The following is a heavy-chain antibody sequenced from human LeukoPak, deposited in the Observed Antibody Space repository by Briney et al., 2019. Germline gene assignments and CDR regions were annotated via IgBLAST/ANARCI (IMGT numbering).Heavy chain of an antibody. Sequence: GGSLRLSCAASGFTFSSYWMHWVRQAPGKGLVWVSRINSDGSSTSYADSVKGRFTISRDNAKNTLYLQMNSLRAEDTAVYYCASPVTTYYYYGMDVWGQGATVTVSS. CDR1: GFTFSSYW. J-gene: IGHJ6*02. CDR3: ASPVTTYYYYGMDV. CDR2: INSDGSST. D-gene: IGHD4-17*01. V-gene: IGHV3-74*01.